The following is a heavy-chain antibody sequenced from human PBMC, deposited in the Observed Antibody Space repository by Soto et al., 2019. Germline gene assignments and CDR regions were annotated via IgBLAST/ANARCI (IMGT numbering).Heavy chain of an antibody. CDR1: GFTVSSNY. Sequence: PGGSLRLSCAASGFTVSSNYMSWVRQAPGKGLEWVSVIYSGGSTYYADSVKGRFTISRYNSKNTLYLQMNSLRAEDTAVYYCASSASLPYCSGGSCRPALDPSGQGTLVTVSS. CDR2: IYSGGST. J-gene: IGHJ5*02. V-gene: IGHV3-66*01. D-gene: IGHD2-15*01. CDR3: ASSASLPYCSGGSCRPALDP.